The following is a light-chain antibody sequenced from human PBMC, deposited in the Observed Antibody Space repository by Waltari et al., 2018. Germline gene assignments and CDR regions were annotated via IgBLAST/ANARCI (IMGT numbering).Light chain of an antibody. CDR2: GAS. V-gene: IGKV3-20*01. Sequence: EIVLTQSPGTLSLSPGETATLSCRASQSVSSSYLAWYQQKPGQAPRLLIYGASSRFTGIPDRFSGSGSGTDFTLTISRLEPEDFAVYYCQQYGSSPWTFGQGTKVEIK. CDR3: QQYGSSPWT. J-gene: IGKJ1*01. CDR1: QSVSSSY.